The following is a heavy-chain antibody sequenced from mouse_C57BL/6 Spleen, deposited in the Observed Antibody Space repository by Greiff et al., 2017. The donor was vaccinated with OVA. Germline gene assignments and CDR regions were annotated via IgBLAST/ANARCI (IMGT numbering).Heavy chain of an antibody. D-gene: IGHD2-10*01. CDR1: GFTFSDYG. CDR2: ISSGSSTI. V-gene: IGHV5-17*01. CDR3: ARPAYYGNYYAMDY. J-gene: IGHJ4*01. Sequence: EVNVVESGGGLVKPGGSLKLSCAASGFTFSDYGMHWVRQAPEKGLEWVAYISSGSSTIYYADTVKGRFTISRDNAKNTLFLQMTSLRSEDTAMYYCARPAYYGNYYAMDYWGQGTSVTVSS.